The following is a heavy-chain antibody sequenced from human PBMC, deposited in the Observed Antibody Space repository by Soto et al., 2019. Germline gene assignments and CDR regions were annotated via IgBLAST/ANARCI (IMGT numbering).Heavy chain of an antibody. CDR3: ARVARGPPL. V-gene: IGHV3-30-3*01. CDR2: ISYDGSNK. J-gene: IGHJ4*02. Sequence: QVQLVESGGGVVQPGRSLRLSCAASGFTFSSYAMHWVRQAPGKGLEWVAVISYDGSNKYYADSVKGRFTISRDNSKNTPYLQMNSLRAEDTAVYYCARVARGPPLWGQGTLVTVSS. CDR1: GFTFSSYA.